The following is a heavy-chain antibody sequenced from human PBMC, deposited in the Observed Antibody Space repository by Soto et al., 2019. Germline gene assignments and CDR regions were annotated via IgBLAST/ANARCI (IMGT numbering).Heavy chain of an antibody. CDR1: GFTFSTDW. J-gene: IGHJ5*02. V-gene: IGHV3-7*01. Sequence: GGSLRLSCAASGFTFSTDWMSWVRQAPGKGLEWVANINQDGSERYYVDSVKGRFTISRDNAKNSLYLQMKSLRAEDTAVYYCARGGSWGQGTPVTVSS. D-gene: IGHD5-12*01. CDR2: INQDGSER. CDR3: ARGGS.